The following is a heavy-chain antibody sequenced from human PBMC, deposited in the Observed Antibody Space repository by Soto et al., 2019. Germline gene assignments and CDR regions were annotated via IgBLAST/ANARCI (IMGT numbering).Heavy chain of an antibody. Sequence: EVQLVESGGGLVKPGGSLRLSCAASGFTFSNAWMNWVRQAPGKGLEWVGRIKSKTDGGTTDYAAPVKGRFTISRDDSKNTLYLQMNSLKTEDTAVYYCTFTFRSGSEAFDIWGQGTMVTVSS. CDR3: TFTFRSGSEAFDI. CDR2: IKSKTDGGTT. D-gene: IGHD2-15*01. CDR1: GFTFSNAW. J-gene: IGHJ3*02. V-gene: IGHV3-15*07.